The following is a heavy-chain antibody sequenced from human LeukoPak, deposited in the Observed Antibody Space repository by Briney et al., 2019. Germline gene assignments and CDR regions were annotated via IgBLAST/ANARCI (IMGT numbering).Heavy chain of an antibody. D-gene: IGHD3-10*01. CDR2: IYTSGST. CDR1: GGSISSYY. Sequence: PSETLSLTCTVSGGSISSYYWSWIRQPAGKGLEWIGRIYTSGSTNYNPSLKSRVTMSVDTSKNQFSLKLNSVTAADTAVYYCARHNGITMVRGVIMYYYYYMDVWGKGTTVTISS. CDR3: ARHNGITMVRGVIMYYYYYMDV. V-gene: IGHV4-4*07. J-gene: IGHJ6*03.